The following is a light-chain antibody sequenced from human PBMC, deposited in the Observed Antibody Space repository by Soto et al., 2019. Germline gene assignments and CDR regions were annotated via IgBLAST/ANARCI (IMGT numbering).Light chain of an antibody. J-gene: IGKJ1*01. V-gene: IGKV1-5*03. CDR2: KAS. CDR3: QQYNNDASWT. CDR1: QSISAW. Sequence: TQSPDTLSLSPGERATLSCRASQSISAWLAWYQQKPGKAPKLLIYKASTLESGVPSRFSGSGSGTEFTLTISSLQPDDFATYYCQQYNNDASWTFGQGTRVQIK.